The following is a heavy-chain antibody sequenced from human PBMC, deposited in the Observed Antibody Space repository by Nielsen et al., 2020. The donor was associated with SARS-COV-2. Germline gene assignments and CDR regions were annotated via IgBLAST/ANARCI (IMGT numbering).Heavy chain of an antibody. V-gene: IGHV4-59*08. Sequence: SETLSLTCTVSGGSISSYYWSWIRQPPGKGLEWIGYIYYSGSTNYNPSLKSRVTISVDTSKNQFSLKLSSVTAADTAVYYCARQGGITIFGVVIGDYYMDVWGKGTTVTVSS. J-gene: IGHJ6*03. CDR2: IYYSGST. CDR1: GGSISSYY. D-gene: IGHD3-3*01. CDR3: ARQGGITIFGVVIGDYYMDV.